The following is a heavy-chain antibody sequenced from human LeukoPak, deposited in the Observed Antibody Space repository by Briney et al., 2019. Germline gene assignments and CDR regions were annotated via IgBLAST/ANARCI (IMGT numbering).Heavy chain of an antibody. Sequence: GGSLRLSCAASGFTFSDYYMSWIRQAPGKGLEWVSYISSSSSYTNYADSVKGRFTISRDKAKNSLYLQMNSLRAEDTAVYYCARARYSSGWYVWFDPWGQGTLVTVSS. CDR3: ARARYSSGWYVWFDP. CDR2: ISSSSSYT. J-gene: IGHJ5*02. V-gene: IGHV3-11*06. CDR1: GFTFSDYY. D-gene: IGHD6-19*01.